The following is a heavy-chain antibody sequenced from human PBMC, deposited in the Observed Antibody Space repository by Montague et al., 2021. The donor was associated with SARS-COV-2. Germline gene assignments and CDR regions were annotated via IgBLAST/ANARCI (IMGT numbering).Heavy chain of an antibody. CDR1: GGSISSGYYY. Sequence: TLSLTCTVSGGSISSGYYYWSWIRQPAGKGLEWIGRIYTSGSTTYNPSLKSRVTLSVDTSKNHFSLKLSSVTAADTAVYYCARQRVYYATLSGYWNWFDPWGQGTLVTVSS. V-gene: IGHV4-61*02. J-gene: IGHJ5*02. D-gene: IGHD3-9*01. CDR2: IYTSGST. CDR3: ARQRVYYATLSGYWNWFDP.